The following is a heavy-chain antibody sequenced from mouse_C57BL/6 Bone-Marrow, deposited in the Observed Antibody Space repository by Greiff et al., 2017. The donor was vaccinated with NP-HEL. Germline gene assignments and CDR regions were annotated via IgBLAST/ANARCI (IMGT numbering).Heavy chain of an antibody. CDR2: IDPSDSYT. V-gene: IGHV1-69*01. J-gene: IGHJ3*01. D-gene: IGHD2-3*01. CDR1: GYTFTSYW. CDR3: ARSDDGRTWGFAY. Sequence: QVQLQQPGAELVMPGASVKLSCKASGYTFTSYWMHWVRQRPGQGLEWIGEIDPSDSYTNYNQKFKGKSTLTVDNTSSTAYMQLSSLTSEDSAVYYCARSDDGRTWGFAYWGQGTRVTVSA.